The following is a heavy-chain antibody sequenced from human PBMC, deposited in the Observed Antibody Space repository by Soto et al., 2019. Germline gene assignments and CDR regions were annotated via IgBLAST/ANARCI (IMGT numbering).Heavy chain of an antibody. J-gene: IGHJ4*02. CDR2: ISHSGNT. V-gene: IGHV4-4*02. CDR3: AARHFWSRPSTDRRLDY. CDR1: GDSINSSHW. D-gene: IGHD3-3*02. Sequence: SETLSLTCVVSGDSINSSHWWNWVRQPPEKGLEWIGQISHSGNTSYNPSLTSRVTISVDKSKSHFSLKLTSVTAADTAVYYCAARHFWSRPSTDRRLDYWGQGTLVTVSS.